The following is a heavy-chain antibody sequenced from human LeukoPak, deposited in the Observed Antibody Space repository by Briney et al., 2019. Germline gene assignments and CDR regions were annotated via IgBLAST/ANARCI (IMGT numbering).Heavy chain of an antibody. J-gene: IGHJ6*02. CDR1: GGTFSSYA. Sequence: SVKVSCKASGGTFSSYAISWVRQAPGKVFEWMGGIIPIFGTANYAQKFQGRVTITADESTSTAYMELSSLRSEDTAVYYCARVSGQTTVTTYYYYGMDVWVQGTTVTVSS. CDR3: ARVSGQTTVTTYYYYGMDV. V-gene: IGHV1-69*13. D-gene: IGHD4-11*01. CDR2: IIPIFGTA.